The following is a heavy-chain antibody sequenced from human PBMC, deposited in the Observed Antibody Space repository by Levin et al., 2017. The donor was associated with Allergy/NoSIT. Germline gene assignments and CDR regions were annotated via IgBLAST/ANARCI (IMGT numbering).Heavy chain of an antibody. CDR3: ARVLWFGELSDYMDV. Sequence: KVSCKGSGYSFTSYWIGWVRQMPGKGLEWMGIIYPGDSDTRYSPSFQGQVTISADKSISTAYLQWSSLKASDTAMYYCARVLWFGELSDYMDVWGKGTTVTVSS. V-gene: IGHV5-51*01. D-gene: IGHD3-10*01. CDR1: GYSFTSYW. CDR2: IYPGDSDT. J-gene: IGHJ6*03.